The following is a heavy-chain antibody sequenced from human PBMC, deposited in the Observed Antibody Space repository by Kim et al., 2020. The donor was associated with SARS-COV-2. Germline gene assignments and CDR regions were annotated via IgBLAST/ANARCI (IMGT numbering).Heavy chain of an antibody. Sequence: DSVKGRFTISRDNAKNTLYLQMNSLRAEDTAVYYCARGITGRTKLNWFDPWGQGTLVTVSS. D-gene: IGHD1-20*01. CDR3: ARGITGRTKLNWFDP. J-gene: IGHJ5*02. V-gene: IGHV3-74*01.